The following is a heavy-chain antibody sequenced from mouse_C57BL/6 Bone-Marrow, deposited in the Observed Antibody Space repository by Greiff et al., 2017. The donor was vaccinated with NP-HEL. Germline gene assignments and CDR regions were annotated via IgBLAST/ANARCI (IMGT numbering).Heavy chain of an antibody. V-gene: IGHV5-9-1*02. CDR3: TRAGYYGSSPWFAY. D-gene: IGHD1-1*01. J-gene: IGHJ3*01. Sequence: EVKLMESGEGLVKPGGSLKLSCAASGFTFSSYAMSWVRQTPEKRLEWVAYISSGGDYIYYADTVKGRFTISRDNARNTLYLQMSSLKSEDTAMYYGTRAGYYGSSPWFAYWGQGTLVTVSA. CDR1: GFTFSSYA. CDR2: ISSGGDYI.